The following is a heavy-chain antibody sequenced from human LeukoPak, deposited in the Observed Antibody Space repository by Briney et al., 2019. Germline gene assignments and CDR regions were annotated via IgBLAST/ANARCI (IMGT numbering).Heavy chain of an antibody. Sequence: PSETLSLTCTVSGGSIGSGSYYWSWIRQPPGKGLEWIGYIYYSGSTNYNPSLKSRVTISVDTSKNQFSLKLSSVTAADTAVYYCARGIRSGYDFDYWGQGTLVTVSS. J-gene: IGHJ4*02. CDR3: ARGIRSGYDFDY. D-gene: IGHD5-12*01. CDR1: GGSIGSGSYY. CDR2: IYYSGST. V-gene: IGHV4-61*01.